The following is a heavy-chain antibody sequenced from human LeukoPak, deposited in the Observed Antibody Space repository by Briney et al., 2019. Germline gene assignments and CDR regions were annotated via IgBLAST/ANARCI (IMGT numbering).Heavy chain of an antibody. V-gene: IGHV4-59*01. CDR1: GGSISSYY. Sequence: SETLSLTCTVSGGSISSYYWSWIRQPPGKGLEWIGYIYYSGSTNYNPSLKSRVTISVDTSKNQFSLKLSSVTAADTAVYYCARVHRGAASDAPAFNWFDPWGQGTLVTVSS. D-gene: IGHD3-10*01. CDR2: IYYSGST. J-gene: IGHJ5*02. CDR3: ARVHRGAASDAPAFNWFDP.